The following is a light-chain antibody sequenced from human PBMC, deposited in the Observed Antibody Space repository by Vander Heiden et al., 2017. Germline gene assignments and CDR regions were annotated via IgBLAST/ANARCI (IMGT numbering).Light chain of an antibody. CDR2: GAS. CDR1: QSVSSN. Sequence: EIVMTQSPATLSVSPGERATLSCRASQSVSSNLAWYQQKPGQAPRLLIYGASTRATGIPARFSGSGSGTEFTLTISSLHSEDFAVYYCQQYNNWPPYTFGQWTKLXIK. J-gene: IGKJ2*01. CDR3: QQYNNWPPYT. V-gene: IGKV3D-15*01.